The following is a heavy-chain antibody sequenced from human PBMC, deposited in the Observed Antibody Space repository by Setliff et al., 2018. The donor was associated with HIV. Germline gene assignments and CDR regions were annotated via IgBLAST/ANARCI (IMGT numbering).Heavy chain of an antibody. CDR3: AKDRRHGDYYYYHMDV. D-gene: IGHD2-21*02. CDR2: ISWNSGSI. V-gene: IGHV3-9*01. CDR1: GFTFDDYA. Sequence: LRLSCAASGFTFDDYAMHWVRQAPGKGLEWVSGISWNSGSIDYADSVKGRFTISRDNAKNSLYLQMNSLRAEDTALYYCAKDRRHGDYYYYHMDVWGKGTTVTVSS. J-gene: IGHJ6*03.